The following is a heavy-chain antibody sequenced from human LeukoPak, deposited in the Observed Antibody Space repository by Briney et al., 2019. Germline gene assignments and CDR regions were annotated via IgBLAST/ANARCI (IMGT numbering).Heavy chain of an antibody. CDR2: IWYDGSNK. J-gene: IGHJ4*02. V-gene: IGHV3-33*01. CDR1: GFTSSSYG. D-gene: IGHD2-15*01. Sequence: QSGGSLRLSCAASGFTSSSYGMHWVRQAPGKGLEWVAVIWYDGSNKYYADSVKGRFTISRDNSKNKMYLEMNSLRAEDTAVYYCARDSAALFDYWGQGTLVTVSS. CDR3: ARDSAALFDY.